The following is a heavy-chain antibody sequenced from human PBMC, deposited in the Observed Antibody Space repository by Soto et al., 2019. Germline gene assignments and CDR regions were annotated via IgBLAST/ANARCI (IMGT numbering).Heavy chain of an antibody. Sequence: PSETLSLTCAVSGDSISRGGYSWTWIRQPPGKALEWIGNIYDSGSTSYNPSLKSRVTISVDRSKNQFSLKLTSVTAADTAVYFGARGSSSYSDHGMDVWGQGTTVTVSS. CDR3: ARGSSSYSDHGMDV. CDR1: GDSISRGGYS. D-gene: IGHD6-6*01. CDR2: IYDSGST. V-gene: IGHV4-30-2*01. J-gene: IGHJ6*02.